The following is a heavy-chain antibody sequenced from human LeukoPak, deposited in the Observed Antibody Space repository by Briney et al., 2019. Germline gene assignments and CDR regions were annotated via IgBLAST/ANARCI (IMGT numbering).Heavy chain of an antibody. J-gene: IGHJ6*03. D-gene: IGHD1-26*01. CDR1: GFTFSRFA. V-gene: IGHV3-30*18. CDR2: ISYEGSYT. CDR3: AKVPSPTGRYQKYNAYMDV. Sequence: GGSLRLSCAASGFTFSRFALHWVRQAPGKGLEWVAAISYEGSYTYYAESVKGRFTISRDNSKNTLFLQMNSLRADDTAVYYCAKVPSPTGRYQKYNAYMDVWGKGTTVTVSS.